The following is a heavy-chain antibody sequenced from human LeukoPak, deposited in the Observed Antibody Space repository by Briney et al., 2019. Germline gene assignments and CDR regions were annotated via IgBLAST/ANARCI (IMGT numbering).Heavy chain of an antibody. J-gene: IGHJ4*02. D-gene: IGHD6-13*01. V-gene: IGHV3-23*01. CDR2: ISGSGGST. CDR1: GFTFSSYA. CDR3: AKEGDSSSWYDLYDY. Sequence: GGSLRLSCAASGFTFSSYAMSWVRQAPGKGLEWVSAISGSGGSTYYADSVKGRFTISRDNSKNTLYLQMNNLRAEDTAVYYCAKEGDSSSWYDLYDYWGQGTLVTVSS.